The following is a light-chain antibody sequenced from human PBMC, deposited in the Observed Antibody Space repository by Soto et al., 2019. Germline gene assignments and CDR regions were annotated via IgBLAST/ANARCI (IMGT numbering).Light chain of an antibody. Sequence: QSVLTQPASVSGSPGQSITISCTGSSSDIGAFNYVAWYQQHPGKAPKLIIHGVTNRPSGVSSRFSGSKSDYTASLTISGLQAEDEADYYCSSCTTAFFYVFGTGTKV. CDR1: SSDIGAFNY. J-gene: IGLJ1*01. CDR3: SSCTTAFFYV. V-gene: IGLV2-14*01. CDR2: GVT.